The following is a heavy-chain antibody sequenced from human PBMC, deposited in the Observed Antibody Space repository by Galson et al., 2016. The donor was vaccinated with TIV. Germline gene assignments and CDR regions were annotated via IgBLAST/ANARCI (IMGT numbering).Heavy chain of an antibody. V-gene: IGHV3-23*01. Sequence: SLRLSCAVSGFTFSSYGMRWVRQAPGKGLDWVSDISGSGLSTYYADSVKGRFTISRDNSKNTLCLQMNSPTVEDTAVYYCAKDFVRAAHVPEAGINDYWGQGTLVTVSS. D-gene: IGHD6-19*01. J-gene: IGHJ4*02. CDR2: ISGSGLST. CDR3: AKDFVRAAHVPEAGINDY. CDR1: GFTFSSYG.